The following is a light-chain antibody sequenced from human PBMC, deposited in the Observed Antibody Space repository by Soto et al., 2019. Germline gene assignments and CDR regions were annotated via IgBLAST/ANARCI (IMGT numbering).Light chain of an antibody. CDR3: QQRSSWPYT. CDR2: DAS. V-gene: IGKV3-11*01. Sequence: ENVLTQSPATLSLSPRERATLSCRASQSVSSYLTWYQQKPGQAPRLLIYDASNRATGIPARFSGSGSGTDFTLTISSLEPEDFAVYYCQQRSSWPYTFGQGTKLGI. CDR1: QSVSSY. J-gene: IGKJ2*01.